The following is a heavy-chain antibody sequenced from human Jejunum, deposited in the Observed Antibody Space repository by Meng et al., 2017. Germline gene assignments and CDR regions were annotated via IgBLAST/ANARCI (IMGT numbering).Heavy chain of an antibody. CDR3: AGLDSTGWQAVTRM. CDR1: GDGFINLS. D-gene: IGHD3-22*01. CDR2: ISGDNDYT. V-gene: IGHV1-18*01. J-gene: IGHJ3*02. Sequence: ASVKVSCKASGDGFINLSINWVRQAPGQGLEWMGWISGDNDYTVYAPKFQGRVTMTTDTSTSIFYMELRSLRSDDTAVYYCAGLDSTGWQAVTRMWGQGTMVTVSS.